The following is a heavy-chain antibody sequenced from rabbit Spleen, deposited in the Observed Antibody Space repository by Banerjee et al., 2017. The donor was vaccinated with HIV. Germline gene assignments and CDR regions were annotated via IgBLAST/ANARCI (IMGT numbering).Heavy chain of an antibody. D-gene: IGHD4-1*01. CDR3: ARDLDDVIGWNFGW. CDR2: FFTGSSGNS. CDR1: GFDFSSFYM. Sequence: QEQLKETGGGLVQPGGSLTLSCKASGFDFSSFYMICVRHAPAKGLEGIVCFFTGSSGNSDYASWVKGRFTISKTSSTTVDLKMTSLTAADTATYFCARDLDDVIGWNFGWWGPGTLVTVS. V-gene: IGHV1S45*01. J-gene: IGHJ6*01.